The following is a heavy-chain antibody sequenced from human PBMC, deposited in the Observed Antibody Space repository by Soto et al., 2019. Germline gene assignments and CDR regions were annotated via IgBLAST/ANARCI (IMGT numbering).Heavy chain of an antibody. D-gene: IGHD1-7*01. V-gene: IGHV2-5*01. Sequence: GSGPTLVNPTQTLTLTCTFSGFSLSTSGVGVGWIRQPPGKALEWLALIYWNDDKRYNPSLKSRVTVSIDTSKNQFFLRLNSVTAADSAVYYCAREFGDNWNYEAYWGQGTAVTVSS. CDR3: AREFGDNWNYEAY. CDR1: GFSLSTSGVG. J-gene: IGHJ4*02. CDR2: IYWNDDK.